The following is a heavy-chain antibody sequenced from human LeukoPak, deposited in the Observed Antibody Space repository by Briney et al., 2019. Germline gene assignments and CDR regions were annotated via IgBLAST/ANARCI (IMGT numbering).Heavy chain of an antibody. CDR1: GYTFTSYA. Sequence: ASVKVSCKASGYTFTSYAMNWVRQAPGQGLEWMGWINTNTGNPTYAQGFTGRFVFSLDTSVSTAYLQINSLKAEDTAMYYCAREMVGNARLLPAFWGQGTLVTVSS. V-gene: IGHV7-4-1*02. J-gene: IGHJ4*02. CDR3: AREMVGNARLLPAF. CDR2: INTNTGNP. D-gene: IGHD1-14*01.